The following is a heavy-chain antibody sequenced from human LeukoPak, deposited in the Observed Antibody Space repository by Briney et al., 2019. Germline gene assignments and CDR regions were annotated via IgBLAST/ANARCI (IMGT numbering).Heavy chain of an antibody. CDR2: ISTNGGST. D-gene: IGHD3-10*01. CDR3: VKGYLEYYGSGNYFDY. Sequence: QPGGSLRLSCSASGFTFSSYAMHWVRQAPGKGLEYVSAISTNGGSTNYADSVKGRFTISRDNSKSTLYLQMSRLRPEDTAVYYCVKGYLEYYGSGNYFDYWGQGTLVTVSS. CDR1: GFTFSSYA. J-gene: IGHJ4*02. V-gene: IGHV3-64D*06.